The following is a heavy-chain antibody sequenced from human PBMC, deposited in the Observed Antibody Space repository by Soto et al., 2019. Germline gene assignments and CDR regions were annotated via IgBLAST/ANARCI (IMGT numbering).Heavy chain of an antibody. J-gene: IGHJ4*02. CDR3: ASEVENSSLSPLI. CDR1: GGSISSSSYY. CDR2: IYYSGST. V-gene: IGHV4-39*01. D-gene: IGHD6-6*01. Sequence: SETLSLTCTVSGGSISSSSYYWGWIRQPPGKGLEWIGSIYYSGSTYYNPSLKSRVTISVDTSKNQFSLKFSSVTSADTAVYYCASEVENSSLSPLIWGQGTLVTVSS.